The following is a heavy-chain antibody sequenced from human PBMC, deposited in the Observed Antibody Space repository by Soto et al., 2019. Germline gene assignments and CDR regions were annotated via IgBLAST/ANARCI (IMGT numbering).Heavy chain of an antibody. J-gene: IGHJ4*02. V-gene: IGHV2-5*02. Sequence: QITLQESGPTLVKPTQTLTLTCTFSGFSLSTYDVGVGWIRQPPRKALEWLAVIYWDDDKRYSPSLKSRLTVTKDTSKNQVVLTMTNMDPVDTATYYCAHASGGGNSAYLDYWGQGTLVTVSS. CDR1: GFSLSTYDVG. CDR2: IYWDDDK. CDR3: AHASGGGNSAYLDY. D-gene: IGHD2-21*01.